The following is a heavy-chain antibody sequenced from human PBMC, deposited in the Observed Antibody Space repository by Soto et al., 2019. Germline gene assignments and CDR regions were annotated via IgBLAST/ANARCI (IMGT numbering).Heavy chain of an antibody. CDR1: GGSISSGGYS. CDR3: ARSDGRY. CDR2: IYYSGST. J-gene: IGHJ4*02. Sequence: SETLSLTCAVSGGSISSGGYSWSWIRQPPGKGLEWIGYIYYSGSTNYNPSLKSRVTISVDTSKNQFSLKLSSVTAAYTAVYYCARSDGRYWGQGTLVTVSS. V-gene: IGHV4-61*08.